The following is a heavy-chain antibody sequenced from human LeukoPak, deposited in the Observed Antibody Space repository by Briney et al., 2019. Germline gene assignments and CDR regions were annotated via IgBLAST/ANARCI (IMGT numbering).Heavy chain of an antibody. CDR2: ISAYNGNT. J-gene: IGHJ6*02. V-gene: IGHV1-18*01. Sequence: ASVKVSCKASGYTFTSYGISWVRQAPGQRLEWMGWISAYNGNTNYAQKLQGRVTMTTDTSTSTAYMELRSLRSDDTAVYYCARDPAVAARPEYYYGMDVWGQGTTVTVSS. CDR1: GYTFTSYG. D-gene: IGHD6-6*01. CDR3: ARDPAVAARPEYYYGMDV.